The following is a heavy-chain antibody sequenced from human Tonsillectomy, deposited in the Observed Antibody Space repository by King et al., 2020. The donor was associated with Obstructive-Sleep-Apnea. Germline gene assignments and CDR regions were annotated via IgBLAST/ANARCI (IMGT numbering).Heavy chain of an antibody. CDR1: GYSISSGFH. Sequence: VQLQESGPGLVKPSETLSLTCTVSGYSISSGFHWGWIRQPPGKGLEWIGTIYQSGRTYDNPSLMSRLTISVDTSKNQFSLKLSSVTAADTAISYCERHLLEMPTTLDPYDAFAVWGQGTMVTVSS. V-gene: IGHV4-38-2*02. CDR3: ERHLLEMPTTLDPYDAFAV. D-gene: IGHD5-24*01. J-gene: IGHJ3*01. CDR2: IYQSGRT.